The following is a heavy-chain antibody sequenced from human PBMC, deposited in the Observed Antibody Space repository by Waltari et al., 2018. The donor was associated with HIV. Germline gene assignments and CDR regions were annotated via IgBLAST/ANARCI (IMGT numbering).Heavy chain of an antibody. V-gene: IGHV3-30*18. CDR1: GSTFSSYG. J-gene: IGHJ4*02. CDR2: ISYDENNK. CDR3: AKTVTLTQRGYFDY. Sequence: QVQLVESGGGVVQPGRSLRLSCAASGSTFSSYGMHWFRPAPGKGLEWVAVISYDENNKYYADSVKGRFTISRDNSKNTLYLQMNSLRAEDTAVYYCAKTVTLTQRGYFDYWGQGTLVTVSS. D-gene: IGHD2-2*01.